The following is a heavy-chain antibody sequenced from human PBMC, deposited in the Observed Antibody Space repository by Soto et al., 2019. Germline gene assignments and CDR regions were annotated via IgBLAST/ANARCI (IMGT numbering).Heavy chain of an antibody. J-gene: IGHJ4*02. Sequence: QVHLVQSGAEVRKPGSSVKVSCTASGGTFRNHGINWVRQAPGQGLEWVGAFIPILGTTNYAPKFQGRVTITADESTSTAYMQLSCLRSEDSAIYFCARALLRLGELSFGSFDYWGQGTLVTVSS. CDR2: FIPILGTT. V-gene: IGHV1-69*01. CDR3: ARALLRLGELSFGSFDY. D-gene: IGHD3-16*01. CDR1: GGTFRNHG.